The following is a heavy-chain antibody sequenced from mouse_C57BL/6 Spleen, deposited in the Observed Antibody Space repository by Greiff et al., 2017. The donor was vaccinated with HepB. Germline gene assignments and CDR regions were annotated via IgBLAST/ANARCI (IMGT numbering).Heavy chain of an antibody. CDR1: GYSITSGYY. J-gene: IGHJ1*03. Sequence: EVQLVESGPGLVKPSQSLSLTCSVTGYSITSGYYWNWIRQFPGNKLEWMGYISYDGSNNYNPSLKNRISITRDTSKNQFFLKLNSVTTEDTATYYCARHRYWYFDVWGTGTTVTVSS. CDR2: ISYDGSN. V-gene: IGHV3-6*01. CDR3: ARHRYWYFDV.